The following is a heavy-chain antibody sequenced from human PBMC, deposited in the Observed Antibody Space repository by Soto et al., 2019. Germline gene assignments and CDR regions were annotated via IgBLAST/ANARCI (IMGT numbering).Heavy chain of an antibody. Sequence: QVQLQQWGAGLLKPSETLSLTCAVYGGSFSGYCWSWIRQPPGKGLEWIGEINHSGSTNYNPSLKSRVTISVDTSKNQFSLKLSSVTAADTAVYYCARGTPSSIAARPDFDYWGQGTLVTVSS. J-gene: IGHJ4*02. CDR2: INHSGST. V-gene: IGHV4-34*01. D-gene: IGHD6-6*01. CDR1: GGSFSGYC. CDR3: ARGTPSSIAARPDFDY.